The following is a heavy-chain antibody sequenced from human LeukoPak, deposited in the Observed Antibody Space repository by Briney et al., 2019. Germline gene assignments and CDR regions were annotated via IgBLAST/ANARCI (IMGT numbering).Heavy chain of an antibody. J-gene: IGHJ4*02. CDR3: AASVPGLGESLNY. Sequence: GGSLRLSCVASGFSFNTYWMTWVRQAPGKGLEWVANIKADGSEKKYVDSVKGRFTLSRDNAKNSVYLQMNSLRVEDTAVYYCAASVPGLGESLNYWGQGTLVTVSS. D-gene: IGHD3-10*01. V-gene: IGHV3-7*01. CDR1: GFSFNTYW. CDR2: IKADGSEK.